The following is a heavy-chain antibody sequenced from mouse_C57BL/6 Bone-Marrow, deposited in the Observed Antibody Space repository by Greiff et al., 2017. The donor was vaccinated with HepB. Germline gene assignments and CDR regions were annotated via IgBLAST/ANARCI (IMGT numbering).Heavy chain of an antibody. CDR3: ASYTPVPFAMDY. CDR1: GFNIKNTY. CDR2: IDPANGNT. J-gene: IGHJ4*01. D-gene: IGHD1-1*01. V-gene: IGHV14-3*01. Sequence: VQLKESVAELVRPGASVKLSCTASGFNIKNTYMHWVKQRPEQGLEWIGRIDPANGNTKYAPKFQGKATIPADPSSNTAYLQLSSLTSEDTAIYYCASYTPVPFAMDYWGQGTSVTVSS.